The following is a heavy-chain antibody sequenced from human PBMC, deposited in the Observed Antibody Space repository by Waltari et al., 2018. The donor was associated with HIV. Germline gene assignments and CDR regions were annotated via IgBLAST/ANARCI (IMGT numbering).Heavy chain of an antibody. V-gene: IGHV4-38-2*01. D-gene: IGHD6-6*01. CDR3: AGLPYSTSRFDY. CDR1: GYSISSGYY. Sequence: HVQLQESGPGLVKPSETLSLTCAVSGYSISSGYYWGWIRQPPGKGLEWIGSFWRTGSTYYNPSLKSRVTISGDTSKNQFSLNLTSVTAADTAVYFCAGLPYSTSRFDYWGQGTLVTVSS. CDR2: FWRTGST. J-gene: IGHJ4*02.